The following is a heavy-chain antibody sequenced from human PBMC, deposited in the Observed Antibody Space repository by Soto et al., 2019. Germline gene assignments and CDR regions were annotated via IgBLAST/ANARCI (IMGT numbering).Heavy chain of an antibody. CDR3: ARVAVAGTRVDY. CDR2: IYHSGST. Sequence: QVQLQESGPGLVKPSGTLSLTCAVSGGSISSSNWWSWVRQPPGKGLEWIGEIYHSGSTNYNPSLKSRVXXXVXXAKNQSSLKLSSVTAADTAVYYCARVAVAGTRVDYWGQGTLVTVSS. D-gene: IGHD6-19*01. J-gene: IGHJ4*02. CDR1: GGSISSSNW. V-gene: IGHV4-4*02.